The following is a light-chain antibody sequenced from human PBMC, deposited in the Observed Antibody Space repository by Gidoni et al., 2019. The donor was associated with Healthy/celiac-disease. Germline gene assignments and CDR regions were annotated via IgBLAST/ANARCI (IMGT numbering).Light chain of an antibody. CDR1: QSVLYSSNNKNY. V-gene: IGKV4-1*01. Sequence: DIVMTQSPDSLAVSLGERATINCKSSQSVLYSSNNKNYLAWYQQKPGQPPNLLIYWSSTRESGVPDRFSCSGSGTDFTLTISSLQAEDVAVYYCQQYYSTPYTFGQGTKLEIK. CDR3: QQYYSTPYT. CDR2: WSS. J-gene: IGKJ2*01.